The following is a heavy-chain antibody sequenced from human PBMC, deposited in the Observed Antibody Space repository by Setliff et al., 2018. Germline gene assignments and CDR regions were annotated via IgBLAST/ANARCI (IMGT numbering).Heavy chain of an antibody. CDR2: ISSYNDVT. J-gene: IGHJ4*02. Sequence: ASVKVSCKASGGNFKNYPISWVRQAPGQGLEWMGWISSYNDVTNYEQRFQGRVTMTTDTSASTAYMDLRSLRSDDTATYYCARDGVAGLPVDWGQGTLVTVSS. CDR3: ARDGVAGLPVD. V-gene: IGHV1-18*01. D-gene: IGHD6-19*01. CDR1: GGNFKNYP.